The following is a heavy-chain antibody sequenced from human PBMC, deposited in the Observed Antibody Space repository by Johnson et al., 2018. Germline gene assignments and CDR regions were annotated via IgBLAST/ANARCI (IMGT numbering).Heavy chain of an antibody. J-gene: IGHJ6*03. V-gene: IGHV3-73*01. D-gene: IGHD4-11*01. CDR3: TRLRTTGNYYYYYRDV. Sequence: ERLLETGGGLVQPGGSLKLSCAASGFTFSGSAMHWVRQASGKGLEWVGRIRSKANSYATAYAASVKGRCTISRDDSKNTADLQMNSLKPEDTAVYYCTRLRTTGNYYYYYRDVWCKGTTVTVSS. CDR2: IRSKANSYAT. CDR1: GFTFSGSA.